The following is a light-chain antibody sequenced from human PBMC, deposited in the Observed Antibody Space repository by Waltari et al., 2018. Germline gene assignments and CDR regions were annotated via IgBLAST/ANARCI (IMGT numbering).Light chain of an antibody. CDR3: QNYNSAPFT. V-gene: IGKV1-27*01. CDR2: SAS. J-gene: IGKJ4*01. CDR1: QDLGNY. Sequence: DIQMTQSPSSLSASVGDSVTITCRASQDLGNYLAWYQQKPGTVPKVLIYSASSLHSRAPSRFSGSGSGTDFTLTISSLQPEDVATYFCQNYNSAPFTFGGGTKLEI.